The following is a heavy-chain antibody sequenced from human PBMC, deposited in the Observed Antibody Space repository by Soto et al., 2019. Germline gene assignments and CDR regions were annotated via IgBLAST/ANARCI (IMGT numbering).Heavy chain of an antibody. CDR1: GFTVSSNY. D-gene: IGHD2-2*02. J-gene: IGHJ3*02. CDR3: AIHTSRGDIVLVPAAIRAGGSFDI. V-gene: IGHV3-53*01. CDR2: IYSGGST. Sequence: GGSLRLSCAASGFTVSSNYMSWVRQAPGKGLEWVSVIYSGGSTYYADSVKGRFTISRDNSKNTLYLQMNSLRAEDTAVYYCAIHTSRGDIVLVPAAIRAGGSFDIWGQGTMVTVSS.